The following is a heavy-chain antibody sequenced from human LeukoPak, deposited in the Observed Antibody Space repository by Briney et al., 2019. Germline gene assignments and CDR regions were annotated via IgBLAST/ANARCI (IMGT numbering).Heavy chain of an antibody. J-gene: IGHJ5*02. V-gene: IGHV4-59*04. CDR1: GDSINDYY. CDR2: IYYSGST. Sequence: SETLSLTCTVSGDSINDYYWSWIRQPPGKGLEWIGSIYYSGSTYYNPSLKSRVTMSVDTSKNQFSLKLSSVTAADTAVYYCARRNGHRSGWPNWFDPWGQGTLVTVSS. D-gene: IGHD6-19*01. CDR3: ARRNGHRSGWPNWFDP.